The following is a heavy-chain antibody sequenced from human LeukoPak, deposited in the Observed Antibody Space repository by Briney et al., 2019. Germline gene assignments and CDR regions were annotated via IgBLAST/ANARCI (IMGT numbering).Heavy chain of an antibody. V-gene: IGHV3-30*18. CDR3: AKEYSEYFDWLRWGTNYYFDY. Sequence: GRSLRLSCAASGFTFSSYGMHWVRQAPGKGLEWVAVISYDGSNKYYADSVKGRFTISRDNSKNTLYLQMNSLRAEDTAVYYCAKEYSEYFDWLRWGTNYYFDYWGQGTLVTVSS. CDR2: ISYDGSNK. CDR1: GFTFSSYG. D-gene: IGHD3-9*01. J-gene: IGHJ4*02.